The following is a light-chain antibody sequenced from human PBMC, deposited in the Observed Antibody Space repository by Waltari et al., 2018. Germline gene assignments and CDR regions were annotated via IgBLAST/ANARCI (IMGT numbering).Light chain of an antibody. V-gene: IGKV3-15*01. CDR2: DTS. Sequence: EIVMTQSPATLSVSPGERATLSCRASQSVSIRLAWYQQKPGQAPRLLIYDTSRRATGIPARFTGSGSGTEYTLTIGSLQSEDFAIYYCQQYDNWPPYTFGQGTKLESK. J-gene: IGKJ2*01. CDR3: QQYDNWPPYT. CDR1: QSVSIR.